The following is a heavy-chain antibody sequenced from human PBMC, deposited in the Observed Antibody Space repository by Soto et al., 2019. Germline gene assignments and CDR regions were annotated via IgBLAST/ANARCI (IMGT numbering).Heavy chain of an antibody. CDR1: GYTFTSYD. V-gene: IGHV1-8*01. J-gene: IGHJ5*02. CDR3: ARDLPRMTTVTTGFDP. Sequence: QVQLVQSGAEVKKPGASVKVSCKASGYTFTSYDINWVRQATGQGLEWMGWMNPNSGNTGYAQKFQGRVTMTRNTSISTAYMELSSLRSEDTAVYYCARDLPRMTTVTTGFDPWGQGTLVTVSS. CDR2: MNPNSGNT. D-gene: IGHD4-17*01.